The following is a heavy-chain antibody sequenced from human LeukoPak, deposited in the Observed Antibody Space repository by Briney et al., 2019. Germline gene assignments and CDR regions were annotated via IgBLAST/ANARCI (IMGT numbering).Heavy chain of an antibody. V-gene: IGHV4-30-4*01. CDR1: GGSISSGDYY. Sequence: SETLSLTCTVSGGSISSGDYYWSWIRQPPGKGLGWIGYIYYSGSTYYNPSLKSRVTISVDTSKNQFSLKLSSVTAADTAVYYCARGFVVVPAAIANWGQGTLVTVSS. CDR2: IYYSGST. CDR3: ARGFVVVPAAIAN. J-gene: IGHJ4*02. D-gene: IGHD2-2*02.